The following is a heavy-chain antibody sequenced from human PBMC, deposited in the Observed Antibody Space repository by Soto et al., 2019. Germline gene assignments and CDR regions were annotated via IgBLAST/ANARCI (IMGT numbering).Heavy chain of an antibody. CDR3: ARDLAVVPAAISPLVSMDV. D-gene: IGHD2-2*02. V-gene: IGHV3-33*01. CDR2: IWYDGSNK. J-gene: IGHJ6*03. Sequence: GGSLRLSCAASGFTFSSYGMHWVRQAPGKGLEWVAVIWYDGSNKYYADSVKGRFTISRDNSKNTLYLQMNSLRAEDTAVYYCARDLAVVPAAISPLVSMDVWGKGTTVTVSS. CDR1: GFTFSSYG.